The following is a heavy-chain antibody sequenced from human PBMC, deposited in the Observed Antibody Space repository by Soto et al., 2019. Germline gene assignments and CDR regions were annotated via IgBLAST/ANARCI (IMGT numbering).Heavy chain of an antibody. CDR2: IYHSGST. Sequence: QVQLQESGPGLVKPSGTLSLTCAVSGGSISSSNWWSWVRQPPGKGLEWIGEIYHSGSTNYNPALKSRVTISVEKAKNPFSLKLSSVTAADTGVEYCARVSGSYYYGMDVWGQGTTVTVSS. CDR3: ARVSGSYYYGMDV. J-gene: IGHJ6*02. CDR1: GGSISSSNW. V-gene: IGHV4-4*02. D-gene: IGHD1-26*01.